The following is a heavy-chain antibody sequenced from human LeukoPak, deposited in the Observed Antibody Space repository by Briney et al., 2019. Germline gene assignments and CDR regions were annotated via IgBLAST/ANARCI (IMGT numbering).Heavy chain of an antibody. CDR2: INPTNGDT. CDR3: AGGTLGGLEY. Sequence: ASVKVSYENSRDMFIGNLLFCGLQAPGQGLEWVGWINPTNGDTDSAEKVKGRVTLTRTTATTTVYLELSHLRADDKAVYHCAGGTLGGLEYWGQGTLVTVSS. D-gene: IGHD1-14*01. CDR1: RDMFIGNL. V-gene: IGHV1-2*02. J-gene: IGHJ4*02.